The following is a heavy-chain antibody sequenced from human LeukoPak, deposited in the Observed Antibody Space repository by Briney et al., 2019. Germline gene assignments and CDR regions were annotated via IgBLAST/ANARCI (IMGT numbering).Heavy chain of an antibody. V-gene: IGHV4-59*01. Sequence: SETLCLSSTVSGGSIISYYWSWIRQPPGQGLEWIGYIYYSGSTNYNPSLKSRVTISVDTSKNQFSLMLSSVTAADTAVYYCAWTDSSSCYWYFDLWGRGTLVTVSS. CDR2: IYYSGST. CDR3: AWTDSSSCYWYFDL. D-gene: IGHD6-13*01. J-gene: IGHJ2*01. CDR1: GGSIISYY.